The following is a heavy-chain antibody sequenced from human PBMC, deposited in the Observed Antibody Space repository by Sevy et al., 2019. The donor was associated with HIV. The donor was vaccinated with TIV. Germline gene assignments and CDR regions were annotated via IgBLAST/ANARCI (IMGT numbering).Heavy chain of an antibody. V-gene: IGHV3-23*01. J-gene: IGHJ5*02. Sequence: GGSLRLSCKPSGFTFTSYAMSWVRQAPGKGLEWVSTIYGSGGATYYADSVKGRFTISRDNAKNSLYMQMNSLRAEDTAVYYCARVDANYDKGFDPWGQGTLVTVSS. CDR2: IYGSGGAT. CDR3: ARVDANYDKGFDP. D-gene: IGHD3-22*01. CDR1: GFTFTSYA.